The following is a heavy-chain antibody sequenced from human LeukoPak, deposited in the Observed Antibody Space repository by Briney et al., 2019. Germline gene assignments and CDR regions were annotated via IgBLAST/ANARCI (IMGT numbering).Heavy chain of an antibody. CDR2: INSDGSST. D-gene: IGHD1-26*01. V-gene: IGHV3-74*01. CDR1: GFTFSSYW. J-gene: IGHJ3*02. Sequence: GGSLRLSCAASGFTFSSYWMHWVRQAPGKGLVWVSRINSDGSSTSYADSVKGRFTISRDNSKNTLYLQTNSLRAEDTAVYYCAKGIVGATSHDAFDIWGQGTMVTVSS. CDR3: AKGIVGATSHDAFDI.